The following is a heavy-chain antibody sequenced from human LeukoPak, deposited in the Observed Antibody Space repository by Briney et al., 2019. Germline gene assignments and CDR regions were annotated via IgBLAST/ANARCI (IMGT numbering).Heavy chain of an antibody. J-gene: IGHJ4*02. Sequence: PGGSLRLSCAASGFTFSNYAMRWVRQAPGKGLEWVANIKQDGSEKYYVDSVKGRFTISRDNAKNSLYLQMNSLRAEDTAVYYCARDRSNYYDSRLDYWGQGTLVTVSS. CDR3: ARDRSNYYDSRLDY. V-gene: IGHV3-7*01. CDR2: IKQDGSEK. D-gene: IGHD3-22*01. CDR1: GFTFSNYA.